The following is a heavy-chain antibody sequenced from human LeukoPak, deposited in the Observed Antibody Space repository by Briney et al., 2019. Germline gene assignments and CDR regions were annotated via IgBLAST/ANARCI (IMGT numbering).Heavy chain of an antibody. CDR2: ISSSGSTI. D-gene: IGHD6-19*01. CDR3: AGVRADREGYFDY. J-gene: IGHJ4*02. V-gene: IGHV3-11*01. CDR1: GFTFSDYY. Sequence: PVGSLRLSCAASGFTFSDYYMSWIRQAPGKGLEWVSYISSSGSTIYYADSVKGRFTISRDNAKNSLYLQMNSLRAEDTAVYYCAGVRADREGYFDYWGQGTLVTVSS.